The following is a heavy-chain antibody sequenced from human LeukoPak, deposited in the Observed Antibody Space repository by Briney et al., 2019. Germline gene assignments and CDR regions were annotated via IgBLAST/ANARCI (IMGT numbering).Heavy chain of an antibody. CDR1: GFTLSSYA. V-gene: IGHV3-23*01. CDR3: ARGGERPLLWFGESTPPHYGMDV. CDR2: ISGSGGST. D-gene: IGHD3-10*01. Sequence: PGGSLRLSCAAAGFTLSSYAMSWVRQAAGEGLGWVSAISGSGGSTYYGDSVKGRFTIATDTSKNTLYLQMNSLRAEDTAVYYCARGGERPLLWFGESTPPHYGMDVWGQGTTVTVSS. J-gene: IGHJ6*02.